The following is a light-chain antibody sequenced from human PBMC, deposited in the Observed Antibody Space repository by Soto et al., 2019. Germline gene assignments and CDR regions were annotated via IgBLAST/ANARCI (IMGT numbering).Light chain of an antibody. CDR1: SSNIGAGYD. CDR3: QSYDSSLSGYV. V-gene: IGLV1-40*01. J-gene: IGLJ1*01. CDR2: VNI. Sequence: QSVLTQPPSVSGAPGQRVTISCTGSSSNIGAGYDVHWYQQLPGTAPKLLIYVNINRPSGVPDRFSGSKSGTSAPLAITGLQAEDEADYYCQSYDSSLSGYVFGTGTQLTVL.